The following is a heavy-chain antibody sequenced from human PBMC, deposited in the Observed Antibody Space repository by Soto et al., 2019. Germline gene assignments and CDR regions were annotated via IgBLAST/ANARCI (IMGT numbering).Heavy chain of an antibody. J-gene: IGHJ4*02. CDR1: GFAFSSYT. CDR2: ISSSSSYI. D-gene: IGHD6-19*01. Sequence: EVQLVESGGGLVKPGGSLRLSCAASGFAFSSYTMDWVRQAPGKGLEWVSSISSSSSYIYYTDSVKGRFTISRDNAKNSLYLQMHRLSADDTAVYYCARDPRNSGWFDYWGQGTLVTVSS. V-gene: IGHV3-21*01. CDR3: ARDPRNSGWFDY.